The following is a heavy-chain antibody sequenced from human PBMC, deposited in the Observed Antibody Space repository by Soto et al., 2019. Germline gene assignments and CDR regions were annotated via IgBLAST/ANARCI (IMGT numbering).Heavy chain of an antibody. J-gene: IGHJ6*03. D-gene: IGHD4-17*01. CDR3: AREDMGMTTVTTPYYYYYYMDV. Sequence: PGGSLRLSCAASGFTFSSYSMNWVRQAPGKGLEWVSYISSSSSTIYYADSVKGRFTISRDNAKNSLYLQMNSLRAEDTAVYYCAREDMGMTTVTTPYYYYYYMDVWGKGTTVTVSS. CDR2: ISSSSSTI. V-gene: IGHV3-48*01. CDR1: GFTFSSYS.